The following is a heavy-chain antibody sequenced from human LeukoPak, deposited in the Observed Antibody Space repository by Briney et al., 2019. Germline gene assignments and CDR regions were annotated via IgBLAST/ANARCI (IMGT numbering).Heavy chain of an antibody. CDR1: GFTVSSNY. D-gene: IGHD3-10*01. CDR3: ASTMVRGGGLFDF. V-gene: IGHV3-66*01. Sequence: TGGSLRLSCAASGFTVSSNYMSWVRQAPGKGLEWVSVIYSGGSTYYADSVKGRFTISRDNSKNTLYLQMNSLRAEDTAVYYCASTMVRGGGLFDFWGQGTLVTVSS. CDR2: IYSGGST. J-gene: IGHJ4*02.